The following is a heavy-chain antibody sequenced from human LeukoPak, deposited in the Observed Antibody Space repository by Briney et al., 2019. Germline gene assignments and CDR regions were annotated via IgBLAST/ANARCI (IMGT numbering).Heavy chain of an antibody. J-gene: IGHJ3*02. CDR3: AKTVTVTTSAFDI. D-gene: IGHD4-17*01. Sequence: SETLSLTCAVYGGSFSGYYWSWIRQPPGKGLEWIGSIYHSGSTYYNPSLKSRVTVSVATSKTQFSLKLSSVTAADTAVYYCAKTVTVTTSAFDIWGQGTMVTVSS. V-gene: IGHV4-34*01. CDR1: GGSFSGYY. CDR2: IYHSGST.